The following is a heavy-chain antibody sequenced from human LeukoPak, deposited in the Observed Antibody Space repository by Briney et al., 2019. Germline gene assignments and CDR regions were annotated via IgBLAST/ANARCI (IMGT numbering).Heavy chain of an antibody. V-gene: IGHV3-23*01. Sequence: GGTLRLSCAASAFTFSNYDMSWVRQAPGKGLEWVSAISDCGGSTFYADSVKGRLPISRDNYTHTLSLHMNSLRAEDTAVYYCAKFGRSLVTASIKRRGHYWYFDLWGRGTLVTVSS. CDR3: AKFGRSLVTASIKRRGHYWYFDL. D-gene: IGHD2-21*02. CDR1: AFTFSNYD. J-gene: IGHJ2*01. CDR2: ISDCGGST.